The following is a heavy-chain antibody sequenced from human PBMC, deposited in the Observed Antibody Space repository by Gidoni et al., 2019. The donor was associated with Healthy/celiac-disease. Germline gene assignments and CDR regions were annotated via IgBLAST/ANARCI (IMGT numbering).Heavy chain of an antibody. J-gene: IGHJ6*02. Sequence: QVQLVESGGGVVQPGRSLRLSCAASGFTFSSYGMQWVRQAPGKGLEWVTVISYDGSNKYYADSVKGRFTISRDNSKNTLYLQMNSLRAEDTAVYYCAKDGSPLEWLLYTPVYYYYYGMDVWGQGTTVTVSS. CDR3: AKDGSPLEWLLYTPVYYYYYGMDV. D-gene: IGHD3-3*01. CDR2: ISYDGSNK. V-gene: IGHV3-30*18. CDR1: GFTFSSYG.